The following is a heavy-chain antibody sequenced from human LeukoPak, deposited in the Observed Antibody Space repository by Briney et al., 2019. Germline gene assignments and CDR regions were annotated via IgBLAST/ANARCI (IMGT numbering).Heavy chain of an antibody. D-gene: IGHD1-26*01. CDR2: INPSGGST. Sequence: GASVKVSCKASGYTFTSYYMHWVRQAPGQGLEWMGIINPSGGSTSYAQKFQGRVTMTRDTSTSTVYMELSSLRSEDTAVYYCARTSKVGATTGAFDIWGQGTMVTVSS. CDR1: GYTFTSYY. J-gene: IGHJ3*02. CDR3: ARTSKVGATTGAFDI. V-gene: IGHV1-46*01.